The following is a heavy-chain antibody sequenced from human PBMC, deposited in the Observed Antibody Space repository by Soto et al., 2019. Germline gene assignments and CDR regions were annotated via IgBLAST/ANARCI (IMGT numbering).Heavy chain of an antibody. CDR3: AREDYYDSSGYLPVRYYFGMDV. D-gene: IGHD3-22*01. Sequence: ASVKVSCKASGYTFTNSGISWVRQAPGQGLEWMGWIGAYNGHTKYAQKLQGRVTMTTDTSTSTAYMELRSLKSDDTAVYYCAREDYYDSSGYLPVRYYFGMDVWGQGTTVTSP. CDR2: IGAYNGHT. CDR1: GYTFTNSG. V-gene: IGHV1-18*01. J-gene: IGHJ6*02.